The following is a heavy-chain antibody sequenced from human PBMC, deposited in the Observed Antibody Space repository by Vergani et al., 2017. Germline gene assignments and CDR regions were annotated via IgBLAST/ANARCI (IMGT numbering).Heavy chain of an antibody. CDR1: GGSISSSSYY. CDR2: IYYSGST. Sequence: QLQLQESGPGLVKPSETLSLTCTVSGGSISSSSYYWGWIRQPPGKGLEWIGSIYYSGSTYYNPSIKSRVTISVDTSKNQFSLKLSSVTAADTAVYYCARNGITMILDYFYYWGQGTLVTVSS. CDR3: ARNGITMILDYFYY. D-gene: IGHD3-22*01. V-gene: IGHV4-39*07. J-gene: IGHJ4*02.